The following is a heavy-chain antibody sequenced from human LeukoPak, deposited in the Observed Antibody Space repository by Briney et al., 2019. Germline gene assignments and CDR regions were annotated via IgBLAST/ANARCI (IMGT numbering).Heavy chain of an antibody. CDR2: ISSSSSTI. Sequence: GGSLRLSCAASGFTFSSYSMNWVRQAPGKGLEWVSYISSSSSTIYYADSVKGRFTISRDNPKNTLYLQMNSLRAEDTAVYYCAKDYSSGWYGPFFDYWGQGTLVTVSS. CDR3: AKDYSSGWYGPFFDY. V-gene: IGHV3-48*01. CDR1: GFTFSSYS. D-gene: IGHD6-19*01. J-gene: IGHJ4*02.